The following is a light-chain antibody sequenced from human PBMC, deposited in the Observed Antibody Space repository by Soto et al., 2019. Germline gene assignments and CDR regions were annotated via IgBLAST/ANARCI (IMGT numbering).Light chain of an antibody. CDR2: AAS. CDR3: QQSYSTPWT. Sequence: DIQMTQSTSSLSASVGDRVTITCRASQSISSYLNWYQQKPGKAPKLLIYAASSLQSGVPSRFSGSGSGTDVTLTISSLQPEDFATYYCQQSYSTPWTFGQGKKVEIK. V-gene: IGKV1-39*01. J-gene: IGKJ1*01. CDR1: QSISSY.